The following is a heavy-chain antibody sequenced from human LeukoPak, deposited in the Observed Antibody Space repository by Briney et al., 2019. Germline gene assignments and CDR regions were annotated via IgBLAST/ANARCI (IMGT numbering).Heavy chain of an antibody. D-gene: IGHD3-3*01. J-gene: IGHJ4*02. V-gene: IGHV4-34*01. CDR2: INHSGST. Sequence: SETLSLTCAVYGGPFSGYYWSWIRQSPGKGLEWIGEINHSGSTNYNPSLKSRVTISVDTSKSQFSLKLSSVTAADTAVYYCAGGRASYDFWSGYLFDYWGQGTLVTVSS. CDR1: GGPFSGYY. CDR3: AGGRASYDFWSGYLFDY.